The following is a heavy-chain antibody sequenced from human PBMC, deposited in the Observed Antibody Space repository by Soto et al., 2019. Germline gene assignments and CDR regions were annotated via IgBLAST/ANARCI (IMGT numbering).Heavy chain of an antibody. V-gene: IGHV3-49*03. J-gene: IGHJ6*02. CDR2: IRSKAYGGTT. CDR3: TRHHSSSWYYYGMDV. CDR1: GFTFGEYA. D-gene: IGHD6-13*01. Sequence: PGGSLRLSCTASGFTFGEYAMSWFRQAPGKGLEWVGFIRSKAYGGTTEYAASVKGRFTISRDDSKSIAYLQMNSLKTEDTAVYYCTRHHSSSWYYYGMDVWGQGTTVTVSS.